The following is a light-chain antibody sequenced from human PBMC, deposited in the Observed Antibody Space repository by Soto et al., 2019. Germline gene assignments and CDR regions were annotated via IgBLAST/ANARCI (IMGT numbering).Light chain of an antibody. CDR1: NVGSKS. CDR2: YDN. Sequence: SYELSQPPSVSVAPGETARITCGGYNVGSKSVHWFQQKPGQAPVLVIYYDNDRPSGIPERFSGSNSGNTATLTISRVEAGDEADYYCQVWDSSSDQWVFGGGTKLTVL. CDR3: QVWDSSSDQWV. J-gene: IGLJ3*02. V-gene: IGLV3-21*04.